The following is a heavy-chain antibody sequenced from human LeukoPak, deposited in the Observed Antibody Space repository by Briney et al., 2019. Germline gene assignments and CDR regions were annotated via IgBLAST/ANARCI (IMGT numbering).Heavy chain of an antibody. J-gene: IGHJ4*02. D-gene: IGHD2-2*02. CDR2: IYTSGST. V-gene: IGHV4-4*07. CDR3: ARESVVVPAAIFGGYYFDY. Sequence: SETLSLTCTVSGGSISIYYWSWIRQPAGKGLEWIGRIYTSGSTNYNPSLKSRVTMSVDTSKNQFSLKLSSVTAADTAVYYCARESVVVPAAIFGGYYFDYWGQGTLVTVSS. CDR1: GGSISIYY.